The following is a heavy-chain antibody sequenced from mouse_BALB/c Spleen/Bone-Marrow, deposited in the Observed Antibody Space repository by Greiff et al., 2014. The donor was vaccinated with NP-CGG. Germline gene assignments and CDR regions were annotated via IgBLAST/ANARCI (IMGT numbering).Heavy chain of an antibody. Sequence: QVQLKESGPGPVAPSQSLSITCTVSGFSLTSYGIHWVRQPPGKGLEWLVVIWSDGSTTYNSSLKSRLNIRKDNSKSQVFLKVSSLQTDDTAMYYCARTGTYYAMDYWGQGTSVTVSS. J-gene: IGHJ4*01. D-gene: IGHD4-1*01. CDR2: IWSDGST. CDR3: ARTGTYYAMDY. V-gene: IGHV2-6*02. CDR1: GFSLTSYG.